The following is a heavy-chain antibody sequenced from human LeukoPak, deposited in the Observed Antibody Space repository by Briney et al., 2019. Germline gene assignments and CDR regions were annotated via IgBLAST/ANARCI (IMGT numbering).Heavy chain of an antibody. Sequence: ATLTLFCRVSGYTFTGPNMQSWGRHPPQRRVEMGWVNPDGGGRYYAQMFQDRVDTTRDVSISPAYMELSRLGSDDTAVYYCARDGDEGYRRSYYFDLWGQGPLVTVSS. V-gene: IGHV1-2*02. J-gene: IGHJ4*02. D-gene: IGHD6-13*01. CDR2: VNPDGGGR. CDR1: GYTFTGPN. CDR3: ARDGDEGYRRSYYFDL.